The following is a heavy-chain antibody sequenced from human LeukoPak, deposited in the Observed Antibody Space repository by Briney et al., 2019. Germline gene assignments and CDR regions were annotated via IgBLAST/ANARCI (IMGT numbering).Heavy chain of an antibody. CDR2: ISGSGGST. V-gene: IGHV3-23*01. J-gene: IGHJ4*02. D-gene: IGHD6-13*01. Sequence: PGGSLRLSCAASGFTFSSYAMSWVRQAPGKGLEWVSAISGSGGSTYYADSVKGRFTISRDNSKNTLYLQMNSLRAEDTAVYYCAKVRTGLVAAAGLIDYWGQGTLVTVSS. CDR1: GFTFSSYA. CDR3: AKVRTGLVAAAGLIDY.